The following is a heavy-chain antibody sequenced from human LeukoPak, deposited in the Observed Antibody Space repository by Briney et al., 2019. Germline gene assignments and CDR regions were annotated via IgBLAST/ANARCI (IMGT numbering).Heavy chain of an antibody. J-gene: IGHJ4*02. V-gene: IGHV3-23*01. D-gene: IGHD3-3*01. CDR1: GTSVSSSN. CDR3: AQRITIFGVVIPLGGY. Sequence: ETLSLTCVVSGTSVSSSNWWSWVRQPPGKGLEWVSAISGSGGSTYYADSVKGRFTISRDNSKNTLYLQMNSLRAEDTAVYYCAQRITIFGVVIPLGGYWGQGTLVTVSS. CDR2: ISGSGGST.